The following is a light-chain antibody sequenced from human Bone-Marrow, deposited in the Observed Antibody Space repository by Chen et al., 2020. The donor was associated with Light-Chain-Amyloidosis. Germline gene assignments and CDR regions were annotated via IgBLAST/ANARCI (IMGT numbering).Light chain of an antibody. Sequence: QSALTQPASVSGSPGQSITISCTGTSSDVGSFNLVSWYQQHPGKAPKLMIYEVNNRPSGVSNRFSGSKSGNTASLTISGLQAEDEADYYCCSYAGSNTYVFGTETKVTVL. CDR3: CSYAGSNTYV. CDR1: SSDVGSFNL. CDR2: EVN. J-gene: IGLJ1*01. V-gene: IGLV2-23*02.